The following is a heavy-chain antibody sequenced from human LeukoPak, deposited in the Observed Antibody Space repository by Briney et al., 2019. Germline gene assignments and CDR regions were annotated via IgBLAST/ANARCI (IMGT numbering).Heavy chain of an antibody. D-gene: IGHD5-18*01. V-gene: IGHV1-2*02. Sequence: GASVKVSRKASGYTFTGYYMHWVRQAPGQGLEWMGWINCNSGGTNYAQKFQGRVTMTRDTSINTAYMELSRLRSDDTAVYYCARIGGSGYTSGTFDYWGQGTLVTVSS. J-gene: IGHJ4*02. CDR1: GYTFTGYY. CDR3: ARIGGSGYTSGTFDY. CDR2: INCNSGGT.